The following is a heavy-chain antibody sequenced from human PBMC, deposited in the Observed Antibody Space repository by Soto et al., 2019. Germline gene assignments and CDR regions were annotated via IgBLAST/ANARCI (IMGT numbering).Heavy chain of an antibody. CDR2: ISGSGGST. D-gene: IGHD3-22*01. V-gene: IGHV3-23*01. Sequence: EVQLLESGGGLVQPGGSLRLSCAASGFTFSSYAMSWVRQAPGKVLEWVSAISGSGGSTYYAYSVKGRFTISRDNSKNTLYLHMNSLRAEDTAVYYCAKDLYYGSSGYDYWGQGTLVTVSS. J-gene: IGHJ4*02. CDR3: AKDLYYGSSGYDY. CDR1: GFTFSSYA.